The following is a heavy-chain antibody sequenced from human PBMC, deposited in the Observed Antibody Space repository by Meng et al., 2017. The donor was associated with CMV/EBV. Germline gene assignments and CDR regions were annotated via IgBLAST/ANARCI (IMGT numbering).Heavy chain of an antibody. V-gene: IGHV4-34*01. D-gene: IGHD4-23*01. CDR2: INHSGST. CDR1: GGSFSGYY. J-gene: IGHJ4*02. CDR3: ARGYQVWGGNSGYYFDY. Sequence: SETLSLTCAVYGGSFSGYYWSWIRQPPGKGLEWIGEINHSGSTNYNPSLKSRVTISVDTSKNQFSLKLSSVTAADTAVYYCARGYQVWGGNSGYYFDYWGQGTLVTVSS.